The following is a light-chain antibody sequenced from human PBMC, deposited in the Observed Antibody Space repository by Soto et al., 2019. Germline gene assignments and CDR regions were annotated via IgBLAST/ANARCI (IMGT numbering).Light chain of an antibody. CDR3: QQYNNWPIT. CDR2: GAS. J-gene: IGKJ5*01. V-gene: IGKV3-20*01. CDR1: QNVDSNY. Sequence: EIVLTQSPCTLSLSPGERATLSCRASQNVDSNYLAWYQQKPGQAPRIIIFGASGRATGIPDRFSGSGSGTKFTLSISSLQSEDFAVYYCQQYNNWPITFGQGTRLEIK.